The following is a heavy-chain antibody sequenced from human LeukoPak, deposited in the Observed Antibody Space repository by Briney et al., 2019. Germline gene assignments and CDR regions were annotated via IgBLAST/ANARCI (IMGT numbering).Heavy chain of an antibody. CDR2: ISYDGSNK. CDR1: GFTFSSYG. CDR3: ARVPLNRYYFDY. J-gene: IGHJ4*02. V-gene: IGHV3-30*03. Sequence: GGSLRLSCAASGFTFSSYGMHWVRQAPGKGLEWVAVISYDGSNKYYADSVKGRFTISRDNSKNTLYLQMNSLRAEDTAVYYCARVPLNRYYFDYWGQGTLVTVSS.